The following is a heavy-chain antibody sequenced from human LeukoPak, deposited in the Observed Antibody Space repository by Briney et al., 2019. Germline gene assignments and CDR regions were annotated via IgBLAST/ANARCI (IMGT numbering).Heavy chain of an antibody. V-gene: IGHV4-34*01. J-gene: IGHJ4*03. CDR3: ASRSLALAAARCFDD. D-gene: IGHD2-15*01. Sequence: SETLSLTCSVHAESFSAYFWSWIRQVPGRGLEWIGEIDHRGISNYNPSPKSRATILVDTSNNRFSLSLASVTAADTATYYCASRSLALAAARCFDDWGQGTVVTVSS. CDR1: AESFSAYF. CDR2: IDHRGIS.